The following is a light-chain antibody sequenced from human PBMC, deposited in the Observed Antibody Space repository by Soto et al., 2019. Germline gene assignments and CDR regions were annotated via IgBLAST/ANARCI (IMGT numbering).Light chain of an antibody. J-gene: IGKJ1*01. CDR1: QSISSS. V-gene: IGKV3-15*01. Sequence: EIVMTQSPATLSVSPGERATLSCRASQSISSSLAWYQQKPGQAPRLLIFGASARPTGIPARISGSGSGTEFTLTISSLRSEDFAVYFCQQYYNWPRTFGQGTKVDNK. CDR3: QQYYNWPRT. CDR2: GAS.